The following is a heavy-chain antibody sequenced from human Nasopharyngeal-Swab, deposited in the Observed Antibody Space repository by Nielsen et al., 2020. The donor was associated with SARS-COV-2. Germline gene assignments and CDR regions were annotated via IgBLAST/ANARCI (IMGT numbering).Heavy chain of an antibody. CDR2: ISWDGVNT. Sequence: GGSLRLSCVASGFTFDDYGLHWVRQVPGKGLEWVSLISWDGVNTYYADSVKSRFTISRDNSRNSLFLQMNSLKTEDTALYYCAKGVHYMSYFHTPPSDHWGQGTPVTVSS. J-gene: IGHJ4*02. CDR1: GFTFDDYG. V-gene: IGHV3-43*01. CDR3: AKGVHYMSYFHTPPSDH. D-gene: IGHD3-10*01.